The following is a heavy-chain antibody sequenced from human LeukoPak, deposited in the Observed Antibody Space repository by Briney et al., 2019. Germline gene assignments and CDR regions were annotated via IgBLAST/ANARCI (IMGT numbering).Heavy chain of an antibody. CDR3: ASDVSRRKGFDY. J-gene: IGHJ4*02. V-gene: IGHV4-34*01. CDR2: INHSGST. CDR1: GGSFSGYY. Sequence: PSETLSLTCAVYGGSFSGYYWSWIRQPPGTGLEWIGEINHSGSTNYNPSLKSRVTISVDTSKNQFSLKLSPVTAADTAVYYCASDVSRRKGFDYWGQGTLVTVSS. D-gene: IGHD2-8*01.